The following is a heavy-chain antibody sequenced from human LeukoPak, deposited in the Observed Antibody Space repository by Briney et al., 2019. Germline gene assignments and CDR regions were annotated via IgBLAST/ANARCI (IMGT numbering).Heavy chain of an antibody. Sequence: SVKVSCKASGGTFSSYAISWVRQAPGQGLEWMGRIIPILGIANYAQKFQGRVTITADKSTSTAYMELSSLRSEDTAVYYCARGGGYGDYLLRDWYFDLWGRGTLVTVSS. CDR1: GGTFSSYA. J-gene: IGHJ2*01. CDR3: ARGGGYGDYLLRDWYFDL. D-gene: IGHD4-17*01. CDR2: IIPILGIA. V-gene: IGHV1-69*04.